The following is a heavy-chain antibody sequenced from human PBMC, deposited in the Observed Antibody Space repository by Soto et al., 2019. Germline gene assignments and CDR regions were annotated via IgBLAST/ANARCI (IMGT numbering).Heavy chain of an antibody. J-gene: IGHJ5*02. CDR2: INHSGST. CDR1: GGSFSGYY. V-gene: IGHV4-34*01. CDR3: ARIQLWLRWFDP. Sequence: SETLSLTCAVYGGSFSGYYCIFIRHPPVKWLEWIVEINHSGSTNYNPSLKSRVTISVDTSKNQFSLKLSSVTAADTAVYYCARIQLWLRWFDPWGQGTLVTVSS. D-gene: IGHD5-18*01.